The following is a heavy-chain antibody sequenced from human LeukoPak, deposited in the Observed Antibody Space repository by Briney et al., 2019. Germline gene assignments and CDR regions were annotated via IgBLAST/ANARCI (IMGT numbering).Heavy chain of an antibody. CDR3: AREALPYSRYDIDI. CDR1: GGTFSSYA. J-gene: IGHJ3*02. V-gene: IGHV1-69*05. Sequence: SVKVSCKASGGTFSSYAISWVRQAPGQGLEWMGRIIPIFGTANYAQKFQGRVTITTDESTSTAYMELSSLRSEDTAVYYCAREALPYSRYDIDIWGQGTMVTVYS. D-gene: IGHD3-22*01. CDR2: IIPIFGTA.